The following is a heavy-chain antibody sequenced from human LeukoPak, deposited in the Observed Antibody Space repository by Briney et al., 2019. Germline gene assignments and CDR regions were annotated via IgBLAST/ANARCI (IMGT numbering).Heavy chain of an antibody. CDR2: IKQDGSEK. J-gene: IGHJ5*02. V-gene: IGHV3-7*01. CDR3: ARRYYDFWSGYRGGYDP. D-gene: IGHD3-3*01. Sequence: GGSLRLSCAASGFTFSSYAMSWVRQAPGKGLEWVANIKQDGSEKYYVDSVKGRFTISRDNAKNSLYLQMNSLRAEDTAVYYCARRYYDFWSGYRGGYDPWGQGTLVTVSS. CDR1: GFTFSSYA.